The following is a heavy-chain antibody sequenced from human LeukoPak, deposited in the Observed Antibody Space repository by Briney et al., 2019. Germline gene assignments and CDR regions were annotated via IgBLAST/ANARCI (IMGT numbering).Heavy chain of an antibody. J-gene: IGHJ4*02. Sequence: SGTLSLTCTVSGASISPYYWNWTRQPAGKGLEWIGRLYPSGSSDYNPSLKSRVSISVGTSNNQFSLRVTSVTAADTAIYYCARDLSGSLYFDYWGQGILVTVSA. CDR2: LYPSGSS. CDR1: GASISPYY. CDR3: ARDLSGSLYFDY. V-gene: IGHV4-4*07. D-gene: IGHD3-10*01.